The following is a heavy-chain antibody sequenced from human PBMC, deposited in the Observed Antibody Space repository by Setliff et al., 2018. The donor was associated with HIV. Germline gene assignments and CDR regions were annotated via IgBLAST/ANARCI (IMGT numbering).Heavy chain of an antibody. CDR2: IYTSGNM. D-gene: IGHD3-10*01. J-gene: IGHJ5*02. Sequence: SETLSLTCTVSGASISSYYWNWFRQPAGKGLESLGRIYTSGNMVYNPSLKSRVTMSADTSKNQFSLKLNSVTAADTATYYCARLLIRGAVLGFDPWGQGTLVTVSS. CDR3: ARLLIRGAVLGFDP. V-gene: IGHV4-4*07. CDR1: GASISSYY.